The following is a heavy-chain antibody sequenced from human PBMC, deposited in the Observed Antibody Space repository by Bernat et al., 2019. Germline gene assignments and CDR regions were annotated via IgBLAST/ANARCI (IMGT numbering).Heavy chain of an antibody. J-gene: IGHJ4*02. V-gene: IGHV3-30*18. CDR1: GFTFSSYG. CDR2: ISYDGSNK. CDR3: AKEEGTIVVVVAATGFDY. D-gene: IGHD2-15*01. Sequence: QVQLVESGGGVVQPGRSLRLSCAASGFTFSSYGMHWVRQAPGKGLEWVAVISYDGSNKYYADSVKGRFTISRDNSKNTLYLQMNSLRAEDTAVYYCAKEEGTIVVVVAATGFDYWGQGTLVTVSS.